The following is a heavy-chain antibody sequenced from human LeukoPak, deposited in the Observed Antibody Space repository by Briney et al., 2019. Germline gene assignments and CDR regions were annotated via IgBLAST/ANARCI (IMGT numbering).Heavy chain of an antibody. CDR1: GFTFSVSA. V-gene: IGHV3-73*01. CDR2: IRNKANNYAT. D-gene: IGHD6-6*01. J-gene: IGHJ4*02. Sequence: PGGSLRLFCAASGFTFSVSAMYWVRQASGKGLEWVGRIRNKANNYATAYAASLKGRFTISRDDSKNTAYLQMNSLETEDTAMYYCTYTSSSGVVYWGQGTLVTVSS. CDR3: TYTSSSGVVY.